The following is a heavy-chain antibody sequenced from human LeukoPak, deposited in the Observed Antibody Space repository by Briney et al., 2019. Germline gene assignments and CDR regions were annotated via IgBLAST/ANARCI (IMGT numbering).Heavy chain of an antibody. D-gene: IGHD5-18*01. Sequence: ASVKVSCKASGGTFSRYAISWVPQAPGQGLEWMGGIIPIFGTANYAQKFQGRVTITTDESTSTAYMELSSLRSEDTAVYYCASPPEVDTAMAGGFDYWGQGTLVTVSS. CDR3: ASPPEVDTAMAGGFDY. V-gene: IGHV1-69*05. CDR2: IIPIFGTA. J-gene: IGHJ4*02. CDR1: GGTFSRYA.